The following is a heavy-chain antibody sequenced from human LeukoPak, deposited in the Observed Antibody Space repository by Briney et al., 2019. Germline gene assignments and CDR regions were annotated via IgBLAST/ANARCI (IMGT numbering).Heavy chain of an antibody. CDR3: ARDNDFWSGYYSFDF. CDR1: GDSINSAAYY. J-gene: IGHJ4*02. V-gene: IGHV4-31*03. D-gene: IGHD3-3*01. CDR2: IYYSGST. Sequence: SQTLSLTCTVSGDSINSAAYYWSWIRQHPGKGLEWIGYIYYSGSTSYNPALQSRVTISIDTSKNQFSLKLSSVTAADTAVYYCARDNDFWSGYYSFDFWGRGTLVTVSS.